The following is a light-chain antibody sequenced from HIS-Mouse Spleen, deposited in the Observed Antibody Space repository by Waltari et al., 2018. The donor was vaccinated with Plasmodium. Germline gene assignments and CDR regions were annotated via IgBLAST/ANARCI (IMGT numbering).Light chain of an antibody. V-gene: IGLV3-19*01. J-gene: IGLJ2*01. Sequence: SSELTQDPAVYVALGQTVRITCQGDSLRSYYASWYQHKPGQAPVLVIYGKNNQPSGIPDRFAGSSSGNTASLTITGAQAEDEADYDCNSRDSSGNQRVFGGGTKLTVL. CDR1: SLRSYY. CDR2: GKN. CDR3: NSRDSSGNQRV.